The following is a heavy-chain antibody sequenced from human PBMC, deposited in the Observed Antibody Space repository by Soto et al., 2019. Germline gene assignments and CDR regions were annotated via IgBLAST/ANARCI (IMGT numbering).Heavy chain of an antibody. Sequence: SETLSLTCTVSGGSISSGGYYWSWIRQHPGKGLEWIGYIYYSGSTYYNPSLKSRVTISVDTSKNQFSLKLSSVTAADTAVYYCARDVAGYYDILTGYYKRSHAFDIWGQGTMVTVSS. D-gene: IGHD3-9*01. CDR1: GGSISSGGYY. J-gene: IGHJ3*02. V-gene: IGHV4-31*03. CDR2: IYYSGST. CDR3: ARDVAGYYDILTGYYKRSHAFDI.